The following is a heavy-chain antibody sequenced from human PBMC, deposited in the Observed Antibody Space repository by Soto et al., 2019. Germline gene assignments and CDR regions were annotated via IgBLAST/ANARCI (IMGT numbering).Heavy chain of an antibody. Sequence: QVQLQESGPGLVKPSWTLSLTCAVSGGSISSSKWWSWVRQPPGKGLEWIGQIYHGGSSAYNPSLKSRVTISIDKSKNQFSLKLSSVTAADTAVYYCARDRDSSDTGGMDVWGQGNTVTVSS. V-gene: IGHV4-4*02. CDR2: IYHGGSS. CDR1: GGSISSSKW. CDR3: ARDRDSSDTGGMDV. D-gene: IGHD3-22*01. J-gene: IGHJ6*02.